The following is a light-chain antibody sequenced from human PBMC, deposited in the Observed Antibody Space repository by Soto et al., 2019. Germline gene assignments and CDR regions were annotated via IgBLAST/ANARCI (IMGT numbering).Light chain of an antibody. CDR3: QQYDNLPLT. CDR2: DAS. J-gene: IGKJ4*01. Sequence: DFQMTQSPSPLSSTLGDRVTITCQASQDISNYLNWYQQKPGKAPKLLIYDASNLETGVPSRFSGSGSGTDFTFTISSLQPEDIATYYCQQYDNLPLTFGGGTKVDIK. V-gene: IGKV1-33*01. CDR1: QDISNY.